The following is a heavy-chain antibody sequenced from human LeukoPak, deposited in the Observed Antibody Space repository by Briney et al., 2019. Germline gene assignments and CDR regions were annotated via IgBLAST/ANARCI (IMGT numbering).Heavy chain of an antibody. Sequence: SETLSLTCTVSGGSISSSSYYWGWIRQPPGKGLEWIGSIYYSGSTYYNPSLKSRVTISVDTSKNQFSLKLSSVTAADTAVYYCAREDRVGATTGSDYWGQGTLVTVSS. CDR3: AREDRVGATTGSDY. CDR2: IYYSGST. V-gene: IGHV4-39*01. CDR1: GGSISSSSYY. D-gene: IGHD1-26*01. J-gene: IGHJ4*02.